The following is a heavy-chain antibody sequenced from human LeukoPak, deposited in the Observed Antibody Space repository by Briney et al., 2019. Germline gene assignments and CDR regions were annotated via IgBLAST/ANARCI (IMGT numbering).Heavy chain of an antibody. D-gene: IGHD5-18*01. J-gene: IGHJ4*02. CDR2: VFTSGST. CDR3: ARVRIQLWYVDY. CDR1: SGSISNFH. Sequence: SETLSLTCTVSSGSISNFHWTWIRQPAGKGLEWIGRVFTSGSTNYNPSLKSRVTMSVDTSKNQFSLKLSSVTAADTAVYYCARVRIQLWYVDYWGQGTLVTVSS. V-gene: IGHV4-4*07.